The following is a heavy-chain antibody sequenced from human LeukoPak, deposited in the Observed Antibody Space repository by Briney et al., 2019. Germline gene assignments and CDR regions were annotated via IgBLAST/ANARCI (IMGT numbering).Heavy chain of an antibody. Sequence: GGSLRLSCAASGFTFNDYAMHWVRQAPGKGLEWVANIKQDGSEKYYVDSVKGRFTISRDNAKNSLYLQMNSLRAEDTAVYYCARGLRNFWSGYAFDYWGQGILVTVSS. CDR3: ARGLRNFWSGYAFDY. CDR2: IKQDGSEK. D-gene: IGHD3-3*01. CDR1: GFTFNDYA. J-gene: IGHJ4*02. V-gene: IGHV3-7*04.